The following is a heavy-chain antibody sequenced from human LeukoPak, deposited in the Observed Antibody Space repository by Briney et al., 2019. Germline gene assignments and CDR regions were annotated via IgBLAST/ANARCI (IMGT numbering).Heavy chain of an antibody. V-gene: IGHV3-11*01. CDR1: GFTFSGSY. CDR3: AREGYTSSWYTNYYYYMDV. CDR2: IDHSGSII. Sequence: GGSLRLSCAVSGFTFSGSYMSWVRQAPGKGLEWVSDIDHSGSIIWYADSVKGRFTISRDNAKNSLSLQINSLRAEDTAVYYCAREGYTSSWYTNYYYYMDVWGKGTTVTVSS. D-gene: IGHD6-13*01. J-gene: IGHJ6*03.